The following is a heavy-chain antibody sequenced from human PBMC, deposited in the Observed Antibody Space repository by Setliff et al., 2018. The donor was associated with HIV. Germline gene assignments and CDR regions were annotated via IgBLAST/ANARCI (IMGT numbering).Heavy chain of an antibody. Sequence: LRLSCAASGFTFSSYGMHWVRQAPGKGLEWVAVIWYDGSNKYYADSVKGRFTISRDNSKNTLYLQMNSLRAEDTAVYYCAKDLYYYDDSGYYDAFDIWGQGTMVTVSS. CDR1: GFTFSSYG. CDR2: IWYDGSNK. J-gene: IGHJ3*02. D-gene: IGHD3-22*01. CDR3: AKDLYYYDDSGYYDAFDI. V-gene: IGHV3-33*06.